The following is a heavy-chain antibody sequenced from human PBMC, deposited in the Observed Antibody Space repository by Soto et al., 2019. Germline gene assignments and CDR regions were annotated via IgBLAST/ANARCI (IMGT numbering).Heavy chain of an antibody. CDR1: GFTFSSYA. CDR2: ISPDGRNT. J-gene: IGHJ4*02. CDR3: AKDGPYYYGSGSYYGVDY. D-gene: IGHD3-10*01. V-gene: IGHV3-64*01. Sequence: EVQLVESGGGLVQPGGSLRLSCAASGFTFSSYAMHWVRQAPGKGLEYVSAISPDGRNTYYANSVKGRFTISRDNSKDTLYLQMGSRRAEDMAVYYCAKDGPYYYGSGSYYGVDYWGQGTLVTVSS.